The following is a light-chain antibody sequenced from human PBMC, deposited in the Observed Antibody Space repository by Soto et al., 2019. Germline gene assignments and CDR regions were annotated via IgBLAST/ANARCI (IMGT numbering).Light chain of an antibody. V-gene: IGLV3-21*04. J-gene: IGLJ3*02. Sequence: SYELTQPPSLSVSPGKTAMITCGGNNIGSQSVHWYQQQPGQAPVLVMFYDRVRPSGIPERFSGSNSGNTATLTISRVEAGDEADYYSQVWDTSPDPVGVFGGGPKLTVL. CDR3: QVWDTSPDPVGV. CDR2: YDR. CDR1: NIGSQS.